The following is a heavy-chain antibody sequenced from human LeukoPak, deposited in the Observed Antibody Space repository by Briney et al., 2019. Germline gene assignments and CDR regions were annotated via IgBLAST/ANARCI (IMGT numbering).Heavy chain of an antibody. V-gene: IGHV5-51*01. J-gene: IGHJ4*02. CDR1: GYSFTNYW. CDR3: ARQGTIVAGTLGTTFDY. CDR2: IYPGDSDT. D-gene: IGHD5-12*01. Sequence: GESLKISWKASGYSFTNYWIGWVRQMPGKGLGWMGIIYPGDSDTKYSPSFQGQVTISADKSINTAYLQWSSLRASDTAMYYCARQGTIVAGTLGTTFDYWGQGTLLTVSS.